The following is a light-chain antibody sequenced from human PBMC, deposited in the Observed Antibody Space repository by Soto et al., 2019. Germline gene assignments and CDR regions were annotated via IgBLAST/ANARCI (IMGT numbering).Light chain of an antibody. CDR2: DAS. V-gene: IGKV3-15*01. J-gene: IGKJ1*01. Sequence: ILMTQSPATLSVSPGGRATPSFRASQSGSNNLAWYQQKPGQASRLLIYDASTRATGIPARFSGSGSGTEFTLTISGLQSEDFAVYYCQQYNNWPPWTFGQGTKVEIK. CDR1: QSGSNN. CDR3: QQYNNWPPWT.